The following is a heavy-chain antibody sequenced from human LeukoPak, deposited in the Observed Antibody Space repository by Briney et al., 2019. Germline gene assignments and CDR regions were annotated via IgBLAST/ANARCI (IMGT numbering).Heavy chain of an antibody. CDR1: GGTFSSYA. D-gene: IGHD3-10*01. Sequence: SVKVSCKASGGTFSSYAISWVRQAPGQGLEWTGGIIPIFGTADYAQKFQGRVTITADESTSTAYMELSSLRSEDTAVYYCAPYGSGSRDYWGQGTLVTVSS. V-gene: IGHV1-69*01. CDR3: APYGSGSRDY. J-gene: IGHJ4*02. CDR2: IIPIFGTA.